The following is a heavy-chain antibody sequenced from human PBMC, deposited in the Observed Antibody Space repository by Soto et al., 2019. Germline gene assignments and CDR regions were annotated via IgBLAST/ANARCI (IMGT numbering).Heavy chain of an antibody. V-gene: IGHV3-23*01. J-gene: IGHJ6*02. CDR2: ISGSGGST. D-gene: IGHD2-15*01. CDR1: GFTFSSYA. CDR3: AKVVVRYCSGGSCSWANYYNGMDV. Sequence: PGGSLRLSCAASGFTFSSYAMSWVRQAPGKGLEWVSAISGSGGSTYYADSVKGRFTISRDNSKNTLYLQMNSLRAEDTAVYYCAKVVVRYCSGGSCSWANYYNGMDVWGQGTTVTVSS.